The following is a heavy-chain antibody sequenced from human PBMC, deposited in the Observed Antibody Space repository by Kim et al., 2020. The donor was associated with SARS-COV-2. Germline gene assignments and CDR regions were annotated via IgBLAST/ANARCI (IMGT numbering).Heavy chain of an antibody. CDR3: AKEYLPGFFDY. CDR1: GFTFSSYG. V-gene: IGHV3-30*18. D-gene: IGHD2-2*01. Sequence: GGSLRLSCAASGFTFSSYGMHWVRQAPGKGLEWVAVISYDGSNKYYADSVKGRFTISRDNSKNTLYLQMNSLRAEDTAVYYCAKEYLPGFFDYWGQGTLVTVSS. J-gene: IGHJ4*02. CDR2: ISYDGSNK.